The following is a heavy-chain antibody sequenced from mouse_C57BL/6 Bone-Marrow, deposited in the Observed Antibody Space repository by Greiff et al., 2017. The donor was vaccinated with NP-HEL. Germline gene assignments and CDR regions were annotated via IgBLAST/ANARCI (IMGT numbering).Heavy chain of an antibody. Sequence: VQLQQPGAELVKPGASVKLSCKASGYTFTSYWMHWVKQRPGQGLEWIGMIHPNSGSTNYNEKFKSKATLTVDKSSSTAYMQLSSLTSEDSAVYYCARPYYGNYVYWYFDVWGTGTPVTVSS. J-gene: IGHJ1*03. CDR2: IHPNSGST. V-gene: IGHV1-64*01. D-gene: IGHD2-10*01. CDR3: ARPYYGNYVYWYFDV. CDR1: GYTFTSYW.